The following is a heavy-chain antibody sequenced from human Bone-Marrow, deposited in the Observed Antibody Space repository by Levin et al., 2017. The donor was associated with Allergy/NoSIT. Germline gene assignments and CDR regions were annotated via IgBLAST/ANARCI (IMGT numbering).Heavy chain of an antibody. V-gene: IGHV3-21*01. Sequence: GGSLRLSCAASGFTFSSYSMNWVRQAPGKGLEWVSSISSSSSYIYYADSVKGRFTISRDNAKNSLYLQMNSLRAEDTAVYYCARDLGSSIAARLGYDYGMDVWGQGTTVTVSS. J-gene: IGHJ6*02. CDR1: GFTFSSYS. CDR2: ISSSSSYI. D-gene: IGHD6-6*01. CDR3: ARDLGSSIAARLGYDYGMDV.